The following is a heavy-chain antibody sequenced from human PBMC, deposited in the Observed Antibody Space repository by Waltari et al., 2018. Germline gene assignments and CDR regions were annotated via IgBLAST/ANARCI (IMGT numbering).Heavy chain of an antibody. Sequence: QVQLQESGPGLVKPSQTLSLTCPVSGDSITSNSLYSNWVRQPAGKGLEWIGRFYSSEYINYNPSLKSRVTISRDTSKKQFFLKLTSVTAADTAFYYCAREVTKVELGRRLPHFFDSWGQGTLVTVSS. V-gene: IGHV4-61*02. CDR3: AREVTKVELGRRLPHFFDS. J-gene: IGHJ4*02. D-gene: IGHD7-27*01. CDR1: GDSITSNSLY. CDR2: FYSSEYI.